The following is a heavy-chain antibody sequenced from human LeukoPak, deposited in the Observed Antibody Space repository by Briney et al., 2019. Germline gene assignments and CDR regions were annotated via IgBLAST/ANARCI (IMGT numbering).Heavy chain of an antibody. Sequence: GGSLRLSCAASGFTFSNAWMSWVRQAPGKGLEWVGRIKSKTDGGTTDYAAPVKGRFTISSDDSKNTLYLQMNSLKTEDTAVYYCTTDLYLYGSGSYEDYWGQGTLVTVSS. J-gene: IGHJ4*02. CDR3: TTDLYLYGSGSYEDY. V-gene: IGHV3-15*01. D-gene: IGHD3-10*01. CDR1: GFTFSNAW. CDR2: IKSKTDGGTT.